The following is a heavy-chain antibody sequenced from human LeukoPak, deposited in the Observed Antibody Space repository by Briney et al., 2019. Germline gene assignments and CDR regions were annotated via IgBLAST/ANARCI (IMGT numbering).Heavy chain of an antibody. CDR1: GFTVSTNY. Sequence: GGSLRLSCAASGFTVSTNYMTWVRQAPGKGLEWVSVTDSGGGTYYADSVKGRFTISRDSSKNTLFLQMTSLRAEDTAVYYCARQTLGAFDIWGQGTLVTVSS. V-gene: IGHV3-66*04. CDR3: ARQTLGAFDI. J-gene: IGHJ3*02. CDR2: TDSGGGT.